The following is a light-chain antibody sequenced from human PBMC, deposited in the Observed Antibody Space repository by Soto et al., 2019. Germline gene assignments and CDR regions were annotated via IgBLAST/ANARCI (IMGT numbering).Light chain of an antibody. J-gene: IGLJ1*01. CDR1: SANIGAAYN. V-gene: IGLV1-40*01. CDR3: QSYDSRLSGYV. Sequence: QSVLTQPPSVSGAPGQRVTISCTGSSANIGAAYNVDWYQQLPGTAPKLLIYGNNNRPSGVPARFSGSKSGNSASLAIAGLQAEDAGDYYCQSYDSRLSGYVFGNGTKLTV. CDR2: GNN.